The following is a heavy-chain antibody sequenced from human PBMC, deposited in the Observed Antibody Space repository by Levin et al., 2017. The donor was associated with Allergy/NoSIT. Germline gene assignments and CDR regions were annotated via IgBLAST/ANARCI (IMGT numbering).Heavy chain of an antibody. D-gene: IGHD5-18*01. CDR3: ARIPNHGDSYGSYYGMDV. J-gene: IGHJ6*01. V-gene: IGHV2-70*11. CDR1: GFSLSTSGMC. CDR2: IDWDDDK. Sequence: QTLSLTCTFSGFSLSTSGMCVSWIRQPPGKALEWLARIDWDDDKYYSSSLKTRLIISKDTSKNQVVLTMTNMDPVDTATYHCARIPNHGDSYGSYYGMDVWGKGTCITVSS.